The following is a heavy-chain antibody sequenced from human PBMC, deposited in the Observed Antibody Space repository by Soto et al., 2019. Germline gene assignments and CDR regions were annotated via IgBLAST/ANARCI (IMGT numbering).Heavy chain of an antibody. Sequence: SGTLSLTCTVSGGSVSSEDNYWSWIRQPPGKGLEWIGYIYYSGSTNYNPSLKSRVSISLDTSKNQFSLRLTSVTAADTAVYYCARIPVDTYMINWFDPWGQGTLVTVSS. V-gene: IGHV4-61*08. CDR2: IYYSGST. CDR1: GGSVSSEDNY. D-gene: IGHD3-16*01. CDR3: ARIPVDTYMINWFDP. J-gene: IGHJ5*02.